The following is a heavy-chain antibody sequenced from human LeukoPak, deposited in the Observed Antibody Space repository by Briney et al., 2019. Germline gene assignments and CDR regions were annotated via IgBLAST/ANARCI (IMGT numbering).Heavy chain of an antibody. Sequence: GGSLRLSCAASGFTFSDYYMTWIRQAPGKGLEWVANIKQDGSEKYYVDSVKGRFTISRDNAKNSLYLQMNSLRAEDTAVYYCAISEVTTAPTVGNYYYYYYYMDVWGKGTTVTVSS. D-gene: IGHD4-11*01. V-gene: IGHV3-7*01. CDR2: IKQDGSEK. CDR1: GFTFSDYY. CDR3: AISEVTTAPTVGNYYYYYYYMDV. J-gene: IGHJ6*03.